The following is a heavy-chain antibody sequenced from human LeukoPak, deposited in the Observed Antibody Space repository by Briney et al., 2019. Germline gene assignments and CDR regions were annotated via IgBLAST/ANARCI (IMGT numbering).Heavy chain of an antibody. CDR3: AKGKTGRFFEWLLFDH. Sequence: GGSLRLSCVASGFTFSSYAMSWVRQAPGKGLEWVSTVSGSGGNTYFADSVKGRFTISRDNSKNTLYLQMDSLRADDTAVYYCAKGKTGRFFEWLLFDHWGQGTLVTVSS. D-gene: IGHD3-3*01. CDR2: VSGSGGNT. V-gene: IGHV3-23*01. J-gene: IGHJ4*02. CDR1: GFTFSSYA.